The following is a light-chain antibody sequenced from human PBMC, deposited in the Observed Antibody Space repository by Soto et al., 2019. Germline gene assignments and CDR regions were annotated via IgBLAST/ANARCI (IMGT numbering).Light chain of an antibody. Sequence: EVVMTQSPATLSVSPGERATLSCRASQSVNSNLAWYQQKPGQPPRLLIYGASTRATGIPARFSGSGSGTEFTLTISSLQSEDFAVYFCQHYHNWPPWTFGQGTKVEVK. V-gene: IGKV3-15*01. CDR1: QSVNSN. J-gene: IGKJ1*01. CDR3: QHYHNWPPWT. CDR2: GAS.